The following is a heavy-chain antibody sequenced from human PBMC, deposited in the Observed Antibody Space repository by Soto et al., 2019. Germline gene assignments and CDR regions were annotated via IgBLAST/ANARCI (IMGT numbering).Heavy chain of an antibody. CDR2: ISYDGSNK. Sequence: QVQLVESGGGVVQPGRSLRLSCAASGFTFSSYAMHWVRQAPGKGLEWVAVISYDGSNKYYADSVKGRFTISRENSKNTLYLQMNSLRGEDTAVYYCARGPSSLTRFDYWGQGTLVTVSS. CDR3: ARGPSSLTRFDY. J-gene: IGHJ4*02. CDR1: GFTFSSYA. V-gene: IGHV3-30-3*01. D-gene: IGHD2-2*01.